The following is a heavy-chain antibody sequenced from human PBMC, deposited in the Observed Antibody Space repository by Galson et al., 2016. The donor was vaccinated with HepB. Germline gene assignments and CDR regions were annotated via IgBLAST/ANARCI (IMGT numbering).Heavy chain of an antibody. J-gene: IGHJ4*02. CDR1: GGTFNKYA. D-gene: IGHD6-13*01. CDR3: ARVRYSTTLYFDY. V-gene: IGHV1-69*13. Sequence: SVKVSCKASGGTFNKYAISWVRQAPGQGLEWMGGITNFGTANYAQRFQGRVTITADEYTRTVYMELISLRSEDTAVYYCARVRYSTTLYFDYWGPGTLVTVSS. CDR2: ITNFGTA.